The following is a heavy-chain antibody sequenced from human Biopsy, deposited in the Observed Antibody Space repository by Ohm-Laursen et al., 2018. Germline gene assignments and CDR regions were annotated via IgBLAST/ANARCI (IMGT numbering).Heavy chain of an antibody. V-gene: IGHV1-8*01. Sequence: SVKVSCKTSGYTFINYDIHWVRQASGQGLEWMGWMNPKSGDTGYAHKFQGRVTMARNASIGTANMEMSSLRSKDTAVYYCARGRLSGTRRALDIWGQGTMVTVSS. J-gene: IGHJ3*02. CDR2: MNPKSGDT. D-gene: IGHD1-7*01. CDR1: GYTFINYD. CDR3: ARGRLSGTRRALDI.